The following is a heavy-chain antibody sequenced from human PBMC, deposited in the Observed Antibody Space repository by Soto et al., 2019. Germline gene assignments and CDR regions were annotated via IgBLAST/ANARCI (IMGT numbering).Heavy chain of an antibody. V-gene: IGHV3-15*01. D-gene: IGHD1-26*01. Sequence: GGSLRLSCAASGFTFSNVWMSWVRQAPGKGLEWVGRVKSKSDGATTDYAAPVKGRFTVSRDDSQNTLSLQMDSLKIEDTAVYFCTTAAGGMWGADYWGQGTPVTVSS. CDR1: GFTFSNVW. J-gene: IGHJ4*02. CDR2: VKSKSDGATT. CDR3: TTAAGGMWGADY.